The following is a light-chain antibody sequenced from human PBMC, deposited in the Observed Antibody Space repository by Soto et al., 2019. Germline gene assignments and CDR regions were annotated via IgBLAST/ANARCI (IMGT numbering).Light chain of an antibody. CDR3: YSYRGTNTRYV. Sequence: QSVLTQPASVSGSPGQSITISCSGTSSDVGGYNSVSWYRQYPGKAPKLIIYEVANRPSGVSDRFSGSKSGNTASLTISGLQADDEATYYCYSYRGTNTRYVFGTWTKLTVL. CDR1: SSDVGGYNS. V-gene: IGLV2-14*01. J-gene: IGLJ1*01. CDR2: EVA.